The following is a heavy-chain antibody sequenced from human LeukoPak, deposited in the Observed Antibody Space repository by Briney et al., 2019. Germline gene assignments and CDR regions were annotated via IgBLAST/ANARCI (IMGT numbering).Heavy chain of an antibody. CDR2: ISWDGRRA. J-gene: IGHJ4*02. CDR1: GFPFDDYN. V-gene: IGHV3-43*01. D-gene: IGHD6-13*01. Sequence: GGSLRLSCAASGFPFDDYNMHWVRQAPGKGLEWVSLISWDGRRADYADSVKGRFTISRDSSKKSLYLQMDSLRTEDTALYFCATSSSWDNYYFDYWGQGTLVTVSS. CDR3: ATSSSWDNYYFDY.